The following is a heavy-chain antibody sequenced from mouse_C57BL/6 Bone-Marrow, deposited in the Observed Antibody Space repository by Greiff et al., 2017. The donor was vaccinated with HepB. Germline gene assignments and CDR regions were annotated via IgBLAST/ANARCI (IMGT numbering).Heavy chain of an antibody. CDR1: GYAFSSYW. CDR2: IYPGDGDT. J-gene: IGHJ4*01. CDR3: AREYYGPYYAMDY. D-gene: IGHD1-1*01. V-gene: IGHV1-80*01. Sequence: VQLVESGAELVKPGASVKISCKASGYAFSSYWMNWVKQRPGKGLEWIGQIYPGDGDTNYNGKFKGKATLTADKSSSTAYMQLSSLTSEDSAVYFCAREYYGPYYAMDYWGQGTSVTVSS.